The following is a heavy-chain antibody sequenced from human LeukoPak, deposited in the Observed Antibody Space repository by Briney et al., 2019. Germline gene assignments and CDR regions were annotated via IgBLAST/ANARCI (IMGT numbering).Heavy chain of an antibody. CDR2: INHSGGT. D-gene: IGHD5-24*01. V-gene: IGHV4-34*01. Sequence: SETLSLTCAVYGGSFSGYYWSWIRQPPGKGLEWIGEINHSGGTNYNPSLKSRVTISVDTSKNQFSLKLSSVTAADTAVYYCARHPRRDGYNFFDYWGQGTLVTVSS. J-gene: IGHJ4*02. CDR3: ARHPRRDGYNFFDY. CDR1: GGSFSGYY.